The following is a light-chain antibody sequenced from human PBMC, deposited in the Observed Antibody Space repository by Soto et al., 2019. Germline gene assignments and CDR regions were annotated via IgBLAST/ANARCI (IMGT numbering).Light chain of an antibody. CDR3: QHYNNLPLT. CDR2: GAS. J-gene: IGKJ4*01. Sequence: EIVMTQSPATLSVSPGERATLSCRASQSVAGNLAWYQQNPGQAPRLLIYGASTRATGIPTRFRGGRSGTEFTLTISSLQSEDFAIYYYQHYNNLPLTFGGGTKVEIK. V-gene: IGKV3-15*01. CDR1: QSVAGN.